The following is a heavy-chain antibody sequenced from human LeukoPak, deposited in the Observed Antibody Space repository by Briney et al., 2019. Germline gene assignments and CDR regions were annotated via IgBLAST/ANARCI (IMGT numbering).Heavy chain of an antibody. CDR3: ARHNIVVVPALGAFDI. V-gene: IGHV4-59*08. Sequence: SETLSLTCTVSGGSISSYYWSWIRQPPGKGLEWIGYIYYSGSTNYNPSLKSRVTISVDTSKSQFSLKLSSVTAADTAVYYCARHNIVVVPALGAFDIWGQGTMVTVSS. D-gene: IGHD2-2*01. CDR2: IYYSGST. J-gene: IGHJ3*02. CDR1: GGSISSYY.